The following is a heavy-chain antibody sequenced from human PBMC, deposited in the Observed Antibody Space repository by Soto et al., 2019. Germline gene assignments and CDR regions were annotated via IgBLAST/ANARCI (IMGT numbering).Heavy chain of an antibody. V-gene: IGHV1-69*12. CDR3: ARDETPALVPSYYYYGMDV. Sequence: QVQLVQSGAEVKKPGSSVKVSCKASGGTFSSHAISWVRQAPGQGLEWMGGIIPIFGTANYAQKFQGRVTITADESTSTAYMELSSLRSEDTAVYYCARDETPALVPSYYYYGMDVWGQGTTVTVSS. CDR2: IIPIFGTA. D-gene: IGHD3-10*01. J-gene: IGHJ6*02. CDR1: GGTFSSHA.